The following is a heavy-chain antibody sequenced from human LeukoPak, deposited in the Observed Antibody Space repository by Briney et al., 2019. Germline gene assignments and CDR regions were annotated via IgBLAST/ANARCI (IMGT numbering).Heavy chain of an antibody. CDR3: ARGLYYSYYYMHV. J-gene: IGHJ6*03. Sequence: GGALRLSCAASGFTFGSYAMSWVRQAPGKGLDWGSGISDSGGGAYSADSVKGRFTISRDNSKTTLYLQMHSLTAEATAVYYCARGLYYSYYYMHVWGKGTTVTVSS. V-gene: IGHV3-23*01. CDR2: ISDSGGGA. CDR1: GFTFGSYA.